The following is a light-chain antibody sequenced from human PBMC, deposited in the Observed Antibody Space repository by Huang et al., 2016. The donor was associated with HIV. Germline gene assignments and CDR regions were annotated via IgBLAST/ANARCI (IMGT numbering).Light chain of an antibody. V-gene: IGKV3-15*01. CDR3: QQYNDWPRS. J-gene: IGKJ1*01. Sequence: EIVMTQSPGTLSVAPGERATLSCRASQNINTNLAWFQQKPGQAPRLLIYAASTRTADFPARFSGGGSRTEFTLTISSLQSGDIAVYYCQQYNDWPRSFGQGTKVEIK. CDR1: QNINTN. CDR2: AAS.